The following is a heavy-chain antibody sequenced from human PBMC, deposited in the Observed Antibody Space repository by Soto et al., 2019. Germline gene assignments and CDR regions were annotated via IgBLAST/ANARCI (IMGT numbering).Heavy chain of an antibody. CDR1: GYTLTSYG. CDR3: TRDAGFDSRSYYFDN. V-gene: IGHV1-18*01. J-gene: IGHJ4*02. CDR2: ISGYNSKT. Sequence: QVQLVQSGGEVKKPGAAVKVSCKASGYTLTSYGFSWVRQAPGQGLEWMGWISGYNSKTKYAQKLQGRVSMTTDTSSSTAYMEVRSLTFDDTAVYYCTRDAGFDSRSYYFDNWGQGTLVTVSS. D-gene: IGHD3-22*01.